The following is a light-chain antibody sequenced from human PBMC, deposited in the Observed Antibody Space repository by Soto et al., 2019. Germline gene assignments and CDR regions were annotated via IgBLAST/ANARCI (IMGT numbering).Light chain of an antibody. CDR2: EVN. J-gene: IGLJ1*01. Sequence: QSVLTQPASLSGSPGQSITISCTGTSSDIGAYDYVSWFQQHPGKAPKLMISEVNNRPSGVSNRFSGSKSGNTASLTVSGLQAEDEADYYCTSYAGSNNRGVFGSGTKVTVL. CDR1: SSDIGAYDY. CDR3: TSYAGSNNRGV. V-gene: IGLV2-14*01.